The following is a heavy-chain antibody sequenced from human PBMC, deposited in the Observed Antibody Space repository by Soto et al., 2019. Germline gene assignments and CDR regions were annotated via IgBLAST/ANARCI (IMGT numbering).Heavy chain of an antibody. CDR1: GYSIISGFY. D-gene: IGHD4-17*01. Sequence: PSETLSLTCVVSGYSIISGFYWGCIRQAPGKGLEWIGNVYHSGSTYYNPYNPSLKSRVTISVDTSKNQFSLRLRSVTAADTAVYYCARAFYGDYTPYYYGMDVWGQGTTVTVSS. CDR2: VYHSGST. V-gene: IGHV4-38-2*01. CDR3: ARAFYGDYTPYYYGMDV. J-gene: IGHJ6*02.